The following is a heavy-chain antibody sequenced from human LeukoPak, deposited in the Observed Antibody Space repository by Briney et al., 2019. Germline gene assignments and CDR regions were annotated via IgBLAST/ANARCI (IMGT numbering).Heavy chain of an antibody. Sequence: TLSLTCTVSGGSISSYYWSWIRQPPGKALEWLARIDWDDDKHYSTSLKTRLTISKDTSKNQVVLTMTNMDPVDTATYYCARSTYDFWRPFDYWGQGTLVTVSS. CDR3: ARSTYDFWRPFDY. CDR2: IDWDDDK. J-gene: IGHJ4*02. D-gene: IGHD3-3*01. CDR1: GGSISSYY. V-gene: IGHV2-70*11.